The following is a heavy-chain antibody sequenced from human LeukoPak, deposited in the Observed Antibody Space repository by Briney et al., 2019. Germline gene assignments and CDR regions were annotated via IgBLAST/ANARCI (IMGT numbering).Heavy chain of an antibody. CDR3: ARELSTYYYGSGSPKWFDP. CDR2: IYTSGST. V-gene: IGHV4-4*07. CDR1: GGSISSYY. D-gene: IGHD3-10*01. J-gene: IGHJ5*02. Sequence: SETLSLTCTVSGGSISSYYWSWIRQPAGKGLEWIGRIYTSGSTNYNPSLKSRVTMSVDTSKNQFSLKLSSVTAADPAVYYCARELSTYYYGSGSPKWFDPWGQGTLVTVSS.